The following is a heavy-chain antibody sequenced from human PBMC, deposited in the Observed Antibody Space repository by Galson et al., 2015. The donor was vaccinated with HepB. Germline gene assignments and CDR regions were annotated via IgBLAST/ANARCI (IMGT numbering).Heavy chain of an antibody. J-gene: IGHJ6*02. Sequence: SLRLSCAASGFTLDDYTMHWVRQAPGKGLEWVSLISWDGGSTYYADSVKGRFTISRDDSKNSLYLQMNSLRTEDTALYYCATSTTDYYYGMDVWGQGTTVTVSS. CDR2: ISWDGGST. V-gene: IGHV3-43*01. CDR3: ATSTTDYYYGMDV. CDR1: GFTLDDYT. D-gene: IGHD5/OR15-5a*01.